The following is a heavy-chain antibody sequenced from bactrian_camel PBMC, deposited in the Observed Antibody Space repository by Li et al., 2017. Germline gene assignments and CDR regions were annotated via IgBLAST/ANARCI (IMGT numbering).Heavy chain of an antibody. Sequence: VQLVESGGNLVQPGRSLRLSCAPSGFSVHRWHMSWVRQGSGKGLEWVSSIWNDGSNSRYADSVKGRFTISRDATKNTMYLQIGRLKSEDTALYYCAAVVRGRADFADWGQGTQVTVS. V-gene: IGHV3-2*01. D-gene: IGHD2*01. CDR3: AAVVRGRADFAD. J-gene: IGHJ6*01. CDR1: GFSVHRWH. CDR2: IWNDGSNS.